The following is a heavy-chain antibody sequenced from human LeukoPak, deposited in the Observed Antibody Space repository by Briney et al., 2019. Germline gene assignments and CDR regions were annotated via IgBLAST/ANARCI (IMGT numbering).Heavy chain of an antibody. CDR1: GFSFGDYA. Sequence: GGSLRLSCTSVGFSFGDYAVSWFRQAPGKGLEWVGYISSKAFGATPQYAPSVRGRFTISRDDSKSIAHHQMNSLKTEDTAVYYCTRNTVTVHFDYWGQGTPVTVSS. D-gene: IGHD4-17*01. CDR2: ISSKAFGATP. CDR3: TRNTVTVHFDY. V-gene: IGHV3-49*03. J-gene: IGHJ4*02.